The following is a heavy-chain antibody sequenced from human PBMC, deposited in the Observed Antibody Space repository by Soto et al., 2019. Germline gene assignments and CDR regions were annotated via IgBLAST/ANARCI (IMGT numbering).Heavy chain of an antibody. CDR2: INAGNGDT. Sequence: QVQLVQSGAEVKKPGASVHVSCKASGYTFATYAMHWVRQAPGQRLEWMGWINAGNGDTKYSQKFQDRVTITRDTTASPAYLGLSSLTSEDKGVYYCSRGSSRGLPFGLWGQGAPGTLSP. CDR3: SRGSSRGLPFGL. V-gene: IGHV1-3*01. J-gene: IGHJ4*02. D-gene: IGHD3-16*01. CDR1: GYTFATYA.